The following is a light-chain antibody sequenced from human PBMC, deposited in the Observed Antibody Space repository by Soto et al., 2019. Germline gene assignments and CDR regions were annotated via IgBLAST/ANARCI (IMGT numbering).Light chain of an antibody. J-gene: IGKJ1*01. CDR3: QQSYNTPLT. CDR2: DAS. Sequence: IEVTQSPSSLSSSLGDRFTITCLASQTIGTYVNWYRQKSGADPEILIYDASTLQSGVPSRFRGGASGTDFTLTISSLQLDDFTTYYCQQSYNTPLTLGQGTKVAIK. V-gene: IGKV1-39*01. CDR1: QTIGTY.